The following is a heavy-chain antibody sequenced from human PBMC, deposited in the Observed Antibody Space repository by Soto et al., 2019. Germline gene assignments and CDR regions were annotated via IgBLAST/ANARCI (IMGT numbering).Heavy chain of an antibody. CDR3: AKDAVYKDGLWLMDS. J-gene: IGHJ5*02. CDR1: GFTISTYA. V-gene: IGHV3-23*01. CDR2: VTGSGGQI. D-gene: IGHD2-21*01. Sequence: GGSLRLSCAASGFTISTYAMTWVRQAPGKGLECVSGVTGSGGQIHYADSVKGRFTISKDNSKNTLYLQMSSLREEDTALYYCAKDAVYKDGLWLMDSWGQGTLVTVSS.